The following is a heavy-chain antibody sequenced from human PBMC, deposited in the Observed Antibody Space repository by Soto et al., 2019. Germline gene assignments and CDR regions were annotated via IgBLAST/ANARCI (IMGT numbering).Heavy chain of an antibody. Sequence: SETLSLTCAVSGGSISSGGYSWSWIRQPPGKGLEWIGYIYHSGSTYYNPSLKSRVTISVDRSKNQFSLKLSSVTAADTAVYYCARVRRGDYYFDYWGQGTLVTVSS. CDR3: ARVRRGDYYFDY. J-gene: IGHJ4*02. CDR2: IYHSGST. D-gene: IGHD4-17*01. V-gene: IGHV4-30-2*01. CDR1: GGSISSGGYS.